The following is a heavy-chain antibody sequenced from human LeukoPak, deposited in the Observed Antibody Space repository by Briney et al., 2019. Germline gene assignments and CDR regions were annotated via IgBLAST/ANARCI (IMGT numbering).Heavy chain of an antibody. CDR3: ARDEDAF. CDR1: GFTFSSYG. J-gene: IGHJ4*02. V-gene: IGHV3-30*03. CDR2: ISYDGSNK. Sequence: PGGSLRLSCAASGFTFSSYGMHWVRQAPGKGLEWVAVISYDGSNKYYADSVKGRFTISRDNAKNSLYLQMNSLRDEDTAVYYCARDEDAFGGQGTLVTVSS.